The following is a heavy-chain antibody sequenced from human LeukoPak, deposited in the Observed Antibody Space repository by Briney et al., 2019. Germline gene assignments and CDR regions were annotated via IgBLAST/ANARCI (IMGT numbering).Heavy chain of an antibody. Sequence: GASVTVSCKASGGTFSSYAISWVRQAPGQGLEWMGGIIPIIGTANYAQKFQGRVTITADESTSTAYMELSSLRSEDTAVYYCARDSDGSGISWFDPWGQGTLVTVSS. D-gene: IGHD3-10*01. CDR1: GGTFSSYA. J-gene: IGHJ5*02. V-gene: IGHV1-69*13. CDR2: IIPIIGTA. CDR3: ARDSDGSGISWFDP.